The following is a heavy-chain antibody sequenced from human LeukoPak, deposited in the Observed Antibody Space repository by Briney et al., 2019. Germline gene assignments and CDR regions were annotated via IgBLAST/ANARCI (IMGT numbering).Heavy chain of an antibody. J-gene: IGHJ5*02. CDR3: ARVDYDILTGYYRVDP. CDR1: GGSISSYY. D-gene: IGHD3-9*01. CDR2: IYYSGST. Sequence: SETLSLTCTVSGGSISSYYWSWIRQPPGKGLEWIGYIYYSGSTNYNPSLKSRVTISVDTSKNQFSLKLSSVTAADTAVYYCARVDYDILTGYYRVDPWGQGTLVTISP. V-gene: IGHV4-59*01.